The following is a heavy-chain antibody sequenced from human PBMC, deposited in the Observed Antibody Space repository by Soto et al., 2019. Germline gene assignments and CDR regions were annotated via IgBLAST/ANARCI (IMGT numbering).Heavy chain of an antibody. CDR3: ARAGYGGTPFDL. CDR2: IYYSGST. D-gene: IGHD4-17*01. Sequence: WETLSLTCTVSGGSISSYYWSWIRQPPGKGLEWIGYIYYSGSTNYNPSLKSRVTISVDTSKNQFSLKLSSVTAADTAVYYCARAGYGGTPFDLWGRGTLVTVSS. V-gene: IGHV4-59*01. CDR1: GGSISSYY. J-gene: IGHJ2*01.